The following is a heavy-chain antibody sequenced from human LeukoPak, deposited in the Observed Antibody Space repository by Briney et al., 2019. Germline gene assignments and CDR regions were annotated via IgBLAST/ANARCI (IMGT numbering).Heavy chain of an antibody. CDR2: INPNSGGA. Sequence: ASVKVSCKASGYTFIAYYMHWVRQAPGQGLEWMGWINPNSGGADYAQKFQGRVTITRNTSISTAYMELSSLRSEDTAVYYCARGSSYDYVWGSYRSPPFDYWGQGTLVTVSS. V-gene: IGHV1-2*02. D-gene: IGHD3-16*02. CDR3: ARGSSYDYVWGSYRSPPFDY. J-gene: IGHJ4*02. CDR1: GYTFIAYY.